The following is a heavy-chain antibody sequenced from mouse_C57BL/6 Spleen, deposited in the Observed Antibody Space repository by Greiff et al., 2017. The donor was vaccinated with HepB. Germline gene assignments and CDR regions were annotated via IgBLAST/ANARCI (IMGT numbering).Heavy chain of an antibody. CDR3: ARSGTQTGTNYYAMDY. V-gene: IGHV1-81*01. CDR2: IYPRSGNT. Sequence: VQLQQSGAELARPGASVKLSCKASGYTFTSYGISWVKQRTGQGLEWIGEIYPRSGNTYYNDKFKGKATLTAAKSSSTAYMELRSLTSEDSAVYFCARSGTQTGTNYYAMDYWGQGTSVTVSS. CDR1: GYTFTSYG. D-gene: IGHD4-1*01. J-gene: IGHJ4*01.